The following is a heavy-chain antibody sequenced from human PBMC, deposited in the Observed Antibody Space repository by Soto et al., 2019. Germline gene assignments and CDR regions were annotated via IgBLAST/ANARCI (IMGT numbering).Heavy chain of an antibody. J-gene: IGHJ5*02. CDR3: AKPRGYSYGTLEGNWFDP. CDR2: ISYDGSNK. Sequence: PGGSLRLSCAASGFTFSSYGMHWVRQAPGKGLEWVAVISYDGSNKYYADSVKGRFTISRDNSKNTLYLQMNSLRAEDTAVYYCAKPRGYSYGTLEGNWFDPWGQGTLVTVSS. V-gene: IGHV3-30*18. CDR1: GFTFSSYG. D-gene: IGHD5-18*01.